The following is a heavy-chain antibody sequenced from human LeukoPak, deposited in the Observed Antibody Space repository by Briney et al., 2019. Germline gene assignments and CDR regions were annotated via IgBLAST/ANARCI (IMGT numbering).Heavy chain of an antibody. J-gene: IGHJ4*02. Sequence: PSETLSLTCTVSGGSVSSSSYYWGWIRQPPGKGLEWIGNIYYSGITDYNPSLKSRVAISVDTPKNQFSLKVSSVTAADTAVYYCARAFYSSGWYFDYWGQGTLVTVSS. V-gene: IGHV4-39*01. CDR1: GGSVSSSSYY. D-gene: IGHD6-19*01. CDR3: ARAFYSSGWYFDY. CDR2: IYYSGIT.